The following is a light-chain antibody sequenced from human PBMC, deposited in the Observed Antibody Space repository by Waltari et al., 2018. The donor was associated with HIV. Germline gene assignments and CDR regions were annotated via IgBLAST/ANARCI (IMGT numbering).Light chain of an antibody. CDR2: GSN. Sequence: QSVLTQSPSASGTTGQRVTISCSGSSSNIGSNYVYWYQQLPGTAPKLLIYGSNQRPPGVPDRFSGSKSGTSASLAISGLRSEDEADYYCAAWDDSLSGRVFGGGTKLTVL. V-gene: IGLV1-47*01. J-gene: IGLJ3*02. CDR1: SSNIGSNY. CDR3: AAWDDSLSGRV.